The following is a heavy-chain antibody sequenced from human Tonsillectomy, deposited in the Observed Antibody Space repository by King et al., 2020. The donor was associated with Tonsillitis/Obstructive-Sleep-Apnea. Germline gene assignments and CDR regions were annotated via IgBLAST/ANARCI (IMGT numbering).Heavy chain of an antibody. CDR1: GGSFSGYY. J-gene: IGHJ3*02. CDR2: INHSGST. Sequence: VQLQQWGAGLLKPSETLSLTCAVYGGSFSGYYWSWIRQSPGKGLEWIGEINHSGSTNYNPSLKSRVTISVDTSKNQFSLKLSSVTAADTAVYYCARHPYYYDSSEIDDGFDIWGQGTMVTVSS. CDR3: ARHPYYYDSSEIDDGFDI. D-gene: IGHD3-22*01. V-gene: IGHV4-34*01.